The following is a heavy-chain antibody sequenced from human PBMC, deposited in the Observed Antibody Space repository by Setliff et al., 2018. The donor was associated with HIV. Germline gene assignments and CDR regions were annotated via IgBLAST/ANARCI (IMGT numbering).Heavy chain of an antibody. J-gene: IGHJ6*02. CDR1: GFTFSSYE. CDR2: ISSSGSPI. CDR3: ARGSLRGVLALGMDV. D-gene: IGHD3-10*01. V-gene: IGHV3-48*03. Sequence: GGSLRLSCAASGFTFSSYEMNWVRQAPGKGLEWVSHISSSGSPIYYADSVKGRFTISRGNAKNSLYLQMNSLRAEDTAIYYCARGSLRGVLALGMDVWGQGTTVTVSS.